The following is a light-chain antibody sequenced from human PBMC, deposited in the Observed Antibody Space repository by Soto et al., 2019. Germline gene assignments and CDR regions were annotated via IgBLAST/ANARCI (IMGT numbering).Light chain of an antibody. V-gene: IGKV3-15*01. CDR2: GAS. CDR1: QSVSNK. CDR3: QQYDQWPLT. J-gene: IGKJ4*01. Sequence: EIVMTQSPATLSVSPGERATLSCRASQSVSNKLAWYQQKVGQAPRLLIYGASTRAAGIPARFSGSGSGTEFTLTISSLQSEDFEVYYCQQYDQWPLTFGGGAKVEIK.